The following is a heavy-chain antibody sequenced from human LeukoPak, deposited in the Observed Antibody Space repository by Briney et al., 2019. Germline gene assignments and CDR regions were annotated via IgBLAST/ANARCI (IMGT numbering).Heavy chain of an antibody. CDR1: GYTFTGYY. CDR3: ARGPIGGLRKGFDI. CDR2: INTHNGAT. D-gene: IGHD1-26*01. Sequence: AASVKVSCKASGYTFTGYYMHWVRQAPGQGLEWMGWINTHNGATNYAQHFQGRVTMTTDTAVTTAYMDLDGLISDDAAVYFCARGPIGGLRKGFDIWGQGTLVTVSS. V-gene: IGHV1-2*02. J-gene: IGHJ4*02.